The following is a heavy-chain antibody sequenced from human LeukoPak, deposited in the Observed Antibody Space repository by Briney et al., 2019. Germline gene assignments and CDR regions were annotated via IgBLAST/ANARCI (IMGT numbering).Heavy chain of an antibody. CDR3: ARDSPRGYCSGGSCYAWFDP. CDR2: IYSGGST. J-gene: IGHJ5*02. D-gene: IGHD2-15*01. V-gene: IGHV3-66*01. Sequence: PGGSLRLSCAASGFTVSSNYMSWVRQAPGRGLEWVSVIYSGGSTYYADSVKGRFTISRDNAKNSLYLQMNSLRAEDTAVYYCARDSPRGYCSGGSCYAWFDPWGQGTLVTVSS. CDR1: GFTVSSNY.